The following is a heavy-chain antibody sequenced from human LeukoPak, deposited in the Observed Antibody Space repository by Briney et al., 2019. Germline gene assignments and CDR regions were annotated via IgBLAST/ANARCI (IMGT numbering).Heavy chain of an antibody. Sequence: PGGSLRLSCAASGFTFSSYAMHWVRQAPGKGLEYVSAISSNGGSTYYANSVKGRFTISRDNSKNTLYLQMGSLRAEDMAVYYCARGPDGYNPFDYWGQGTLVTVSS. D-gene: IGHD5-24*01. V-gene: IGHV3-64*01. CDR2: ISSNGGST. J-gene: IGHJ4*02. CDR1: GFTFSSYA. CDR3: ARGPDGYNPFDY.